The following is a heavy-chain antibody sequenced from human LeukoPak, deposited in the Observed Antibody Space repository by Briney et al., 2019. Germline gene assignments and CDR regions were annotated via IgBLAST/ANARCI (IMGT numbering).Heavy chain of an antibody. Sequence: GPTLVNPTQTLTLTSTFSGFSLSTSGIRVSWIRQPPGKALVWLARVDWDDDKFYSTSLKTRLTISKDTSKNQVVLTMTNMDPVDTATYYCARIPIESSSGWYFFDYWGQGTLVTVSS. CDR3: ARIPIESSSGWYFFDY. J-gene: IGHJ4*02. CDR1: GFSLSTSGIR. D-gene: IGHD6-13*01. CDR2: VDWDDDK. V-gene: IGHV2-70*04.